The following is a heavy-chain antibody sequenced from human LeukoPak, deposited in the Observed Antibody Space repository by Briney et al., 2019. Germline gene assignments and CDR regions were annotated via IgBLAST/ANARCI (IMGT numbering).Heavy chain of an antibody. D-gene: IGHD3-22*01. J-gene: IGHJ4*02. CDR1: GGSISSYY. Sequence: NSSETLSLTCTVSGGSISSYYWSWIRQPPGKGLEWIGYIYYSGSTNYNPSLKSRVTISVDTSKNQFSLKLSSVTAADTAVYYCASFNYYDSSGYSGPVDYWGQGTLVTVSS. CDR3: ASFNYYDSSGYSGPVDY. CDR2: IYYSGST. V-gene: IGHV4-59*08.